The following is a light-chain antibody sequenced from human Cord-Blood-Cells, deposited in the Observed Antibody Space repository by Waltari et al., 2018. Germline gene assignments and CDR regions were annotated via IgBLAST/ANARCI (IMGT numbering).Light chain of an antibody. CDR3: QQSYSRT. CDR1: QSISSY. J-gene: IGKJ1*01. Sequence: DLHRPQSPSPLSASVPDSVTFTCRASQSISSYLNWYQQKPGKAPKLLIYAASSLQSGVPSRFSGSGSGTDFTLTISSLQPEDFATYYCQQSYSRTFGQGTKVEIK. V-gene: IGKV1-39*01. CDR2: AAS.